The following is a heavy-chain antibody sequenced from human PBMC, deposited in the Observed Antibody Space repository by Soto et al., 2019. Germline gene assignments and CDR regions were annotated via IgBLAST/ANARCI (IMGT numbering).Heavy chain of an antibody. J-gene: IGHJ3*02. CDR3: AREMIVVVGDAFDI. CDR1: GFTFSSYS. D-gene: IGHD3-22*01. V-gene: IGHV3-48*02. CDR2: ISSSSSTI. Sequence: GSLRLSCAASGFTFSSYSMNWVRQAPGKGLEWVSYISSSSSTIYYADSVKGRFTISRDNAKNSLYLQMNSLRDEDTAVYYCAREMIVVVGDAFDIWGQGTMVTVSS.